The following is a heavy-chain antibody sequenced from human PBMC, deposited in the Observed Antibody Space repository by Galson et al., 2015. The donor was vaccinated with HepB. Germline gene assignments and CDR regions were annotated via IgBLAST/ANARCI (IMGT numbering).Heavy chain of an antibody. Sequence: SLRLSCAASGFTFSNYAMHWVRQAPGKGPEYVSALTGNGGTTHYANSVKGRFTISGDISRNTMYLQTDSLRPEDMAVYYCARERESSGYFGYFDLWGRGTPVIVSS. V-gene: IGHV3-64*01. D-gene: IGHD3-22*01. CDR3: ARERESSGYFGYFDL. CDR1: GFTFSNYA. CDR2: LTGNGGTT. J-gene: IGHJ2*01.